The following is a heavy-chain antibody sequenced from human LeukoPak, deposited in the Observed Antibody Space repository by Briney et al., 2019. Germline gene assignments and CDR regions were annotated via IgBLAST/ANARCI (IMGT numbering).Heavy chain of an antibody. CDR2: IFYSGNT. CDR1: GGSISSSTYY. D-gene: IGHD1-26*01. CDR3: ARSGRSSLGYFDY. J-gene: IGHJ4*02. V-gene: IGHV4-39*07. Sequence: SETLSLTCTVSGGSISSSTYYGGWIRQPPGKGLEWIGSIFYSGNTYYNPSLKSRVTISIDTSKNQFSLKLSSVTAADTAVYYCARSGRSSLGYFDYWGQGTLVTVSS.